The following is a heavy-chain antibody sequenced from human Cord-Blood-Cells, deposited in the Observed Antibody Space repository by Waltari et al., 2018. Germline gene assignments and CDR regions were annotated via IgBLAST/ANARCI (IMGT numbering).Heavy chain of an antibody. CDR3: ARVRSYNWNYVDY. CDR1: GGSFSGYY. V-gene: IGHV4-34*01. Sequence: QVQLQQWGAGLLKPSETLSLTCAVYGGSFSGYYWSRIRQPTGKGLVWIGEITHSGSTNYNPSLKSRVTISVDTSKNQFSLKLSSVTAADTAVYYCARVRSYNWNYVDYWGQGTLVTVSS. CDR2: ITHSGST. J-gene: IGHJ4*02. D-gene: IGHD1-20*01.